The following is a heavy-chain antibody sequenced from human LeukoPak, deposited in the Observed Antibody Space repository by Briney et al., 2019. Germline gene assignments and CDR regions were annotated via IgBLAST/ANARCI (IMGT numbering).Heavy chain of an antibody. CDR3: AKDSASYGRFDY. D-gene: IGHD5-18*01. Sequence: PGGSLRLSYAASGFTFTNYAMSWVRQAPGKGLEWVSVISGSGSSTYYADSVKGRFTISRDDSKNTLYLQMNSLRAEDTAVYFCAKDSASYGRFDYWGQGTLVTVSS. CDR1: GFTFTNYA. J-gene: IGHJ4*02. V-gene: IGHV3-23*01. CDR2: ISGSGSST.